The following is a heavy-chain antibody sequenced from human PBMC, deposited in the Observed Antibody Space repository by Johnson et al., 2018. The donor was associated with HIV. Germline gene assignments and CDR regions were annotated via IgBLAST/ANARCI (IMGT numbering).Heavy chain of an antibody. CDR3: AKGGGLLSAFDI. V-gene: IGHV3-7*01. CDR1: GFTFGTYW. D-gene: IGHD2-2*01. Sequence: VHLVESGGGLVQPGESLRLSCVVSGFTFGTYWMTWVRQAPGNGLEWVATIKLDGSDKYYLDSVKGRFTISRDNSKNTLYLQMNSLRAEDTAVYYCAKGGGLLSAFDIWGQGTMVTVSS. CDR2: IKLDGSDK. J-gene: IGHJ3*02.